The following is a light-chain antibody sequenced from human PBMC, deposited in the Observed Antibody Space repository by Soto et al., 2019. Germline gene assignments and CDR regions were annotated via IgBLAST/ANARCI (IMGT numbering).Light chain of an antibody. V-gene: IGKV3-15*01. J-gene: IGKJ1*01. CDR1: QSVSSK. CDR2: GAS. Sequence: TQSAATLSLYPGEISTLSCRASQSVSSKLAWYQQKPGQAPRLLIYGASTRATGIPARFSGSGSGTEFTLTISSLQSEDFAVYYCQQYNNWPQTFGQRSKVDI. CDR3: QQYNNWPQT.